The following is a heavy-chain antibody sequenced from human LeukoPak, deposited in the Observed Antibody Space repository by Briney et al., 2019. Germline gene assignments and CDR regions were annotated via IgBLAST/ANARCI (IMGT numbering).Heavy chain of an antibody. CDR2: INQDGSEK. Sequence: PGGSLRLSCAVSGFTFSSYWMNWVRQAPGKGLEWVAAINQDGSEKYYVDSVKGRFTISRDNSKNTVYLQMNSLRAEDTAVYYCAKDMLRGFPDAFDIWGQGTMVTVSS. CDR3: AKDMLRGFPDAFDI. J-gene: IGHJ3*02. CDR1: GFTFSSYW. V-gene: IGHV3-7*03. D-gene: IGHD3-10*01.